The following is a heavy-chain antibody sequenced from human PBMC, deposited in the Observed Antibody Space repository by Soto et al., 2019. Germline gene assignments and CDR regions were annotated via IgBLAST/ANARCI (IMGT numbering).Heavy chain of an antibody. CDR2: ISWNSDVK. V-gene: IGHV3-9*01. J-gene: IGHJ6*02. D-gene: IGHD3-3*01. Sequence: EEQLVESGGGLEQSGGSLRLSCAGTGVTFEDSVMQWVRLAPGKGLEWVAGISWNSDVKEYAESVKGRFTISRDNAKKYLDLQMYSLGAEDTAISECARDMAQYDFCGHNPGGMEVWGQGTTVTVS. CDR1: GVTFEDSV. CDR3: ARDMAQYDFCGHNPGGMEV.